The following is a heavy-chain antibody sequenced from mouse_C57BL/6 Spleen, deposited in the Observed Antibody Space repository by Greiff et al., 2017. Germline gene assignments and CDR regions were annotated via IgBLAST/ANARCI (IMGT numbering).Heavy chain of an antibody. CDR3: AREDYSNHWYFDV. J-gene: IGHJ1*03. Sequence: QVHVKQPGAELVKPGASVKMSCKASGYTFTSYWITWVKQRPGQGLEWIGDIYPGSGSTNYNEKFKSKATLTVDTSSSTAYMQLSSLTSEDSAVYYCAREDYSNHWYFDVWGTGTTVTVSS. CDR2: IYPGSGST. V-gene: IGHV1-55*01. CDR1: GYTFTSYW. D-gene: IGHD2-5*01.